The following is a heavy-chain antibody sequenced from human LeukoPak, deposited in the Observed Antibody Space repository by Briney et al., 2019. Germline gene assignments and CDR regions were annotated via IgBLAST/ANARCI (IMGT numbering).Heavy chain of an antibody. D-gene: IGHD3-22*01. CDR2: ISSSSSTI. CDR3: ARMNEYDSLDY. CDR1: GFTFSSYS. J-gene: IGHJ4*02. V-gene: IGHV3-48*01. Sequence: GGSLRLSCAASGFTFSSYSMNWVRQAPRKGLEWVSYISSSSSTIYYADSVKGRFTISRDNAKNSLYLQMNSLRAGDTAVYYCARMNEYDSLDYWGQGTLVTVSS.